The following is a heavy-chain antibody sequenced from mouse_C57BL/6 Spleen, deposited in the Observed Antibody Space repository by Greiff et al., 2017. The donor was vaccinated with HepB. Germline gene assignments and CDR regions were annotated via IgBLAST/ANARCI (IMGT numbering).Heavy chain of an antibody. V-gene: IGHV5-17*01. D-gene: IGHD4-1*01. CDR2: ISSGSSTI. CDR1: GFTFSAYG. J-gene: IGHJ4*01. CDR3: ARRELANAMDH. Sequence: EVQLVESVGGLVKPGGSLKLSCATSGFTFSAYGMHWVRQSPEKGLEWVAYISSGSSTIYYADTVKGRFTISRDNAKNTLFLQMTSLRSEYTAMYYCARRELANAMDHWGQGTSATVSS.